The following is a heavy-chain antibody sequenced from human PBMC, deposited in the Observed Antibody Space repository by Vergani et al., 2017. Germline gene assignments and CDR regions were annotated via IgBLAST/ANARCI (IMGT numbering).Heavy chain of an antibody. Sequence: QLQLQESGPGLVKPSQTLSLTCTVSGGSISSGGYYWSWIRQHPGKGLEWIGYIYYSGSTYYNPSLKSRVTISVDTSKNQFSLKLSSVTAADTAVYYCARSQRSGYSSGWYGGVYDYWGQGTLVTVSS. D-gene: IGHD6-19*01. J-gene: IGHJ4*02. CDR2: IYYSGST. CDR3: ARSQRSGYSSGWYGGVYDY. CDR1: GGSISSGGYY. V-gene: IGHV4-31*03.